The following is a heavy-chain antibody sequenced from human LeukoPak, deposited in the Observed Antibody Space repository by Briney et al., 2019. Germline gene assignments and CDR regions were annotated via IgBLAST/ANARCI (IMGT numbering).Heavy chain of an antibody. Sequence: GGSLRLSCAASGFTLTTYDMHWVRQSTGKGLEWVSAISIAGDTFYAGSVKGRFTISRDRAKNSLYLQMNSLRVGDTAVYYCARGGYGSTWYVFDSWGQGTLVTVSS. D-gene: IGHD6-13*01. J-gene: IGHJ4*02. CDR2: ISIAGDT. CDR3: ARGGYGSTWYVFDS. V-gene: IGHV3-13*04. CDR1: GFTLTTYD.